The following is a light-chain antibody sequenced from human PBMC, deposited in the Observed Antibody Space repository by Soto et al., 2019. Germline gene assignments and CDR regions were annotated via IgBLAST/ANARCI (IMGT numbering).Light chain of an antibody. CDR1: QKITTY. Sequence: DVQMTQSPSSLSASVGDRVTITCRASQKITTYLNWYQQKPGKAPKLLIYAASTLQGGVPSRFSGSGSGTHFTLTISSLQPEDFATYYCQHSYYSPSFGGGTKVEIK. J-gene: IGKJ4*01. CDR3: QHSYYSPS. CDR2: AAS. V-gene: IGKV1-39*01.